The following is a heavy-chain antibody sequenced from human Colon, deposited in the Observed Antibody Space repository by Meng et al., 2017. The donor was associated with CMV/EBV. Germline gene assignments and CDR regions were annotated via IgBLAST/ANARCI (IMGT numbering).Heavy chain of an antibody. Sequence: TCAVYGGSFTGYYYSWLRQPPGKGLEWIGEIDHMESTNYNPSLKSRVTLSIATSKNQFSLRLNSVTAADTAVYFCARRVGSGKYYFDNWSQGALVTVSS. V-gene: IGHV4-34*01. CDR2: IDHMEST. D-gene: IGHD3-10*01. CDR1: GGSFTGYY. CDR3: ARRVGSGKYYFDN. J-gene: IGHJ4*02.